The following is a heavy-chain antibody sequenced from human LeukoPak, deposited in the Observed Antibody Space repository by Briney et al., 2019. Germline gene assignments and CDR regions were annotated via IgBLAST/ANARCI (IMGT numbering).Heavy chain of an antibody. CDR1: GFTFSSYS. J-gene: IGHJ5*02. D-gene: IGHD5-24*01. CDR2: ISSSSSTI. Sequence: GGSLRLSCAASGFTFSSYSMNWVRQAPGKGLEWVSYISSSSSTIYYADSVKGRFTISRDNAKNSLYLQMNSLRAEDTAVYYCAREYLSQMATRIKHPYQFDPWGQGTLVTVSS. CDR3: AREYLSQMATRIKHPYQFDP. V-gene: IGHV3-48*04.